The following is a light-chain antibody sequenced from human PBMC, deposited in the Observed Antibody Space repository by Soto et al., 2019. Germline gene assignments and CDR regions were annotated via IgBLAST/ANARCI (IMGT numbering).Light chain of an antibody. Sequence: EVMLTQSPGTLSLSPGERATLSCRASQSVNSRLAWYQHKPGQAPRLLISGASSRATGIPDRFSGSGSATDFTLTISRLEPEDFALYYCQHYGRSPITFGQGTRLEIK. V-gene: IGKV3-20*01. CDR1: QSVNSR. J-gene: IGKJ5*01. CDR3: QHYGRSPIT. CDR2: GAS.